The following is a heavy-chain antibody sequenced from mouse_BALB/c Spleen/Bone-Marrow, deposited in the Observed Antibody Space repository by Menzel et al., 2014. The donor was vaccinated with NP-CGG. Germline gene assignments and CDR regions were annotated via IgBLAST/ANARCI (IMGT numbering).Heavy chain of an antibody. J-gene: IGHJ4*01. CDR1: GFSLTSYG. CDR3: ARDENYYGNYGTMDY. D-gene: IGHD2-1*01. CDR2: IWAGGST. Sequence: QVQVVESGPGLVAPSQSLSITCTVSGFSLTSYGVHWVRQPPGKGLEWLGVIWAGGSTNYNSALMSRLSISKDSSKSQVFLKMNSLQTDDTAMYYCARDENYYGNYGTMDYWGQGTSVTVSS. V-gene: IGHV2-9*02.